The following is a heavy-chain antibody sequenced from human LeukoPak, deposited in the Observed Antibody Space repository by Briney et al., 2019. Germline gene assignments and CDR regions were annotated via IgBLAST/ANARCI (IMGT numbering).Heavy chain of an antibody. CDR3: ARANPTYPTFGGVIGTDIYGMDV. CDR2: IYYSGGT. Sequence: PSEILSLTCTVSGDPISSYYGSWTRQPPGKGLEWIGYIYYSGGTDYNPSLNSRVTRSVDTSKNQFSLKLRSVTAADTAVYYCARANPTYPTFGGVIGTDIYGMDVCGQGSTLTVSS. CDR1: GDPISSYY. V-gene: IGHV4-59*08. D-gene: IGHD3-16*02. J-gene: IGHJ6*02.